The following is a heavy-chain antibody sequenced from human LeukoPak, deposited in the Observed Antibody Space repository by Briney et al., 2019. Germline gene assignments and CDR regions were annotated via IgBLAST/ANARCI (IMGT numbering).Heavy chain of an antibody. CDR2: MNPNSGNT. J-gene: IGHJ5*02. Sequence: ASVKVSCKASGYTFTSYDINWVRQATGQGLEWMGWMNPNSGNTGYAQKFQGRVTMTRNTSISTAYMELSSLRSGDTAVYYCARARIIKAILTGTLRPYNWFDPWGQGTLVTVSS. D-gene: IGHD1-7*01. V-gene: IGHV1-8*01. CDR1: GYTFTSYD. CDR3: ARARIIKAILTGTLRPYNWFDP.